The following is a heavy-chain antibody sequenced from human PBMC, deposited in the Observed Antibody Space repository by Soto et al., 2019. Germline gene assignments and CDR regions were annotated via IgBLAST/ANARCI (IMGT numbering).Heavy chain of an antibody. CDR1: GFTFSSYA. CDR3: AKNVLYCSSTSCYELLGNYFDY. Sequence: PGGSLRLSCAASGFTFSSYAMSWVRQAPGKGLEWVSAISGSGGSTYYADTVKGRFTNSRDKSKNTLYLKMNSQRAEDTAVYYCAKNVLYCSSTSCYELLGNYFDYWGQGTLVTVSS. J-gene: IGHJ4*02. CDR2: ISGSGGST. D-gene: IGHD2-2*01. V-gene: IGHV3-23*01.